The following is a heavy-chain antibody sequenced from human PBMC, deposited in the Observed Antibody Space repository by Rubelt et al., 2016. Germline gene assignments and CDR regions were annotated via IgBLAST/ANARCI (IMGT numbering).Heavy chain of an antibody. D-gene: IGHD3-16*01. CDR2: INHSGST. CDR1: GGSLSSSAYY. Sequence: QLQLQESGPGLVKPSETLSLTCTVSGGSLSSSAYYWGWIRQPPGKGLEWIGEINHSGSTTYNPSLKSRVTILVDTAKNQFTLKLTSVTGADTVVYYCARGDHFGPSDCGGQGIRVTVSS. J-gene: IGHJ4*02. V-gene: IGHV4-39*07. CDR3: ARGDHFGPSDC.